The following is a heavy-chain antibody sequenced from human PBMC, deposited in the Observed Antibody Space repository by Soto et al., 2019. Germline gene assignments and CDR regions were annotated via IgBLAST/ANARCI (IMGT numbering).Heavy chain of an antibody. V-gene: IGHV5-51*01. J-gene: IGHJ4*02. Sequence: PGESLKISCQGSGYDFTTVWIGWVRQMPGKGLECLGIVYPGDSDTRYSPSFQGQVTISADKSINTAYLHLSSLKASDTAIYYCARTTVAGIRGSFDFWGQGTLVTVSS. D-gene: IGHD6-19*01. CDR3: ARTTVAGIRGSFDF. CDR1: GYDFTTVW. CDR2: VYPGDSDT.